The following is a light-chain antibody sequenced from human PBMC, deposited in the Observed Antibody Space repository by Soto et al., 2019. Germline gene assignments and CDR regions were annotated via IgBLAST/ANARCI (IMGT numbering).Light chain of an antibody. CDR1: QTIRSNF. V-gene: IGKV3-20*01. CDR2: TAS. Sequence: EVVLTQSPATLSSSPGERATLSCRASQTIRSNFLTWYQQKPGQAPRLLIYTASTRAAGIPDRFSGSGSGTDFTLTISRLEPEDFAVYYCQHYDSSSGHTFGQGTKLQIK. J-gene: IGKJ2*01. CDR3: QHYDSSSGHT.